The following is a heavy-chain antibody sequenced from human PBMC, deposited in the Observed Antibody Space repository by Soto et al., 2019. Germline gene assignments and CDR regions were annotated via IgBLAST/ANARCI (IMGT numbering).Heavy chain of an antibody. D-gene: IGHD3-9*01. CDR2: INAGNGNT. J-gene: IGHJ4*02. V-gene: IGHV1-3*01. CDR3: ARAFKLLRYFDWPHYYFDY. CDR1: GYTFTSYA. Sequence: QVQLVQSGAEVKKPGASVKVSCKASGYTFTSYAMHWVRQAPGXXLEWMGWINAGNGNTKYSQKFQGRVTITRDTSASTAYMELSSLRSEDTAVYYCARAFKLLRYFDWPHYYFDYWGQGTLVTVSS.